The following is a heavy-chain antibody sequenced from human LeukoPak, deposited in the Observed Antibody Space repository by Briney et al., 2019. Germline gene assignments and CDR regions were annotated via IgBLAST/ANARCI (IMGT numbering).Heavy chain of an antibody. CDR1: GGSISSYY. CDR2: IYYSGST. D-gene: IGHD1-26*01. Sequence: SETLSLTCTVSGGSISSYYWSWIRQPPGKGLEWIGYIYYSGSTNYNPSLKSRVTISVDTSKNQFSLKLSSVTAAGTAVYYCARDWNSGSYSNYYYMDVWGKGTTVTVSS. J-gene: IGHJ6*03. CDR3: ARDWNSGSYSNYYYMDV. V-gene: IGHV4-59*01.